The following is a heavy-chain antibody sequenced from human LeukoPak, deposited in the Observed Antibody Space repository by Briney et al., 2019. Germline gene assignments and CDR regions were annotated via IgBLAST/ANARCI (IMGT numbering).Heavy chain of an antibody. V-gene: IGHV1-46*01. J-gene: IGHJ6*02. D-gene: IGHD3-9*01. CDR1: GYTFTSYY. Sequence: ASVKVSCKASGYTFTSYYMHWVRQAPGQGLEWMGIINPSGGSTSYAQKFQGRVTITADESTSTAYMELSSLRSEDTAVYYCARVRETYYDILSPAYYYYGMDVRGQGTTVTVSS. CDR3: ARVRETYYDILSPAYYYYGMDV. CDR2: INPSGGST.